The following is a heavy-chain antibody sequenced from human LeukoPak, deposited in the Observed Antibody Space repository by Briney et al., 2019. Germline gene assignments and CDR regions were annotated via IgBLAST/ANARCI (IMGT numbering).Heavy chain of an antibody. V-gene: IGHV4-59*08. CDR1: GGSISSYY. D-gene: IGHD4-17*01. CDR2: IYYSGST. J-gene: IGHJ4*02. Sequence: SETLSLTCTVSGGSISSYYWSWIRQPPGKGLEGIGYIYYSGSTNYNPSLKSRVTISVDTSKNQFSLKLSSVTAADTAVYYCARLMTTVTTSVWVFDYWGQGTLVTVSS. CDR3: ARLMTTVTTSVWVFDY.